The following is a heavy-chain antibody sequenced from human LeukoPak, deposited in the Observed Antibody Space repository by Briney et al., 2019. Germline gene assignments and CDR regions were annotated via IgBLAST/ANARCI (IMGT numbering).Heavy chain of an antibody. CDR1: GGSISSSSYY. D-gene: IGHD3-3*01. V-gene: IGHV4-39*01. CDR3: ARHYYDFWSGYYSPNWFDP. J-gene: IGHJ5*02. CDR2: IYYSGST. Sequence: PSETLSLTCTVSGGSISSSSYYWGWIRQPPGKGLEWIGSIYYSGSTYYNPSLKSRVTISVDTSKNQFSLKLSSVTAAGTAVYYCARHYYDFWSGYYSPNWFDPWGQGTLVTVSS.